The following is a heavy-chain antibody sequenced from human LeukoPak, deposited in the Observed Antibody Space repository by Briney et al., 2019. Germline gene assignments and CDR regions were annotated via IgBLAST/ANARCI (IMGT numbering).Heavy chain of an antibody. Sequence: ASVKVSCKASGGTFSSYAISWVRQAPGQGLEWMGRIIPILGIANYAQKFQGRVTITADKSTSTAYMELSSLRSEDTAVYYCARVTGYCSSTSCYHYYYYYMDVWGKGTTVTVSS. J-gene: IGHJ6*03. V-gene: IGHV1-69*04. CDR2: IIPILGIA. D-gene: IGHD2-2*03. CDR3: ARVTGYCSSTSCYHYYYYYMDV. CDR1: GGTFSSYA.